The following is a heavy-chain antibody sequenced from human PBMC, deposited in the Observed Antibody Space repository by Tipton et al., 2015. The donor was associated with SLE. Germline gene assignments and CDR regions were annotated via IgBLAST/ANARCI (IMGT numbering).Heavy chain of an antibody. J-gene: IGHJ5*02. CDR1: GDHISNYF. CDR3: ARGDDYGGQFDP. CDR2: INHSGST. V-gene: IGHV4-34*01. Sequence: AGLVKPSETLSLRCSVSGDHISNYFWSWIRQPPGKGLEWIGEINHSGSTNYNPSLKSRVAISIDTSKNQFSLKLSSVTAADTAVYYCARGDDYGGQFDPWGQGTLVTVTS. D-gene: IGHD4-23*01.